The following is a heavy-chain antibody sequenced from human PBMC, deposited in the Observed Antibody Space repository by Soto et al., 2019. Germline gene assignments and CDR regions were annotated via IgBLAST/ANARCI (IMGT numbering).Heavy chain of an antibody. V-gene: IGHV1-69*08. Sequence: QDQLVQSGAEVKKPGSSVKVSCKAFGGPFSSHTFSWVRQAPGQGLEWMGRIIPALGTTTYAQKFQGRVTITADESVPTVYMELNSLRTEDTAVYYCARPDFGDYWYFALWGRGTLVTVSS. J-gene: IGHJ2*01. D-gene: IGHD4-17*01. CDR2: IIPALGTT. CDR1: GGPFSSHT. CDR3: ARPDFGDYWYFAL.